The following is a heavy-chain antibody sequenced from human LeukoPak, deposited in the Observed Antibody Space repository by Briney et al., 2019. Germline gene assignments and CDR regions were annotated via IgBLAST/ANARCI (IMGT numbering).Heavy chain of an antibody. CDR3: ARKLRTFDS. CDR2: IKHNGDDL. CDR1: GFTFSSYW. J-gene: IGHJ4*02. D-gene: IGHD3-16*01. Sequence: GVSLRLSCAASGFTFSSYWMAWVRPAPGKGLEWVANIKHNGDDLNYVDSVEDRFTISRDNTQNSLYLHMTSLRAEDTAVYYCARKLRTFDSWGQGTLVTVSS. V-gene: IGHV3-7*01.